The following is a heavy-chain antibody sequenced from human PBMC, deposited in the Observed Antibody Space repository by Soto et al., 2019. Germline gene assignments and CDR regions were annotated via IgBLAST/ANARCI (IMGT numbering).Heavy chain of an antibody. Sequence: SETLSLTCSVSGGSISSVSYYWGWIRQPPWKGLEWIGSIYYSGSAYYSPSLKSRVTMSVDTSKNQLSLELRSVTAADTAVYYCVRLRGYCITTRCHGSYAMDVWGQGTAIT. V-gene: IGHV4-39*01. CDR2: IYYSGSA. CDR3: VRLRGYCITTRCHGSYAMDV. D-gene: IGHD2-2*01. CDR1: GGSISSVSYY. J-gene: IGHJ6*02.